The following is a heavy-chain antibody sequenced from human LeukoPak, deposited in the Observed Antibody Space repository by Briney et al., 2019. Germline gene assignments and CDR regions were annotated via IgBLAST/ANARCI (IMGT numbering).Heavy chain of an antibody. CDR3: ARRIDDFWSGYYDV. CDR2: IYSSGST. D-gene: IGHD3-3*01. J-gene: IGHJ6*02. V-gene: IGHV4-59*01. CDR1: GGSIKGCY. Sequence: PPETLSLTCTVSGGSIKGCYWSWIRQPPGKGLEWIGYIYSSGSTNYNPSLKSRVTISVDTSKNQFSLKLSSVTAADTAVYYCARRIDDFWSGYYDVWGQGTTVTVSS.